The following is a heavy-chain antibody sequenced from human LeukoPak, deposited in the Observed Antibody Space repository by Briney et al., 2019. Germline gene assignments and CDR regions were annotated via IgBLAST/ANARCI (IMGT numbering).Heavy chain of an antibody. CDR3: VRSGGYCGSTTCHVEYFDL. J-gene: IGHJ2*01. CDR2: IYYSGNT. CDR1: GGSISSYY. D-gene: IGHD2-2*01. V-gene: IGHV4-59*08. Sequence: SETLFLTCTVSGGSISSYYWSWIRQPPGKGLEWIGYIYYSGNTNYNPSLKSRATISVDTSKNQFSLKLSSVTAADTAVYYCVRSGGYCGSTTCHVEYFDLWGRGTLVTVSS.